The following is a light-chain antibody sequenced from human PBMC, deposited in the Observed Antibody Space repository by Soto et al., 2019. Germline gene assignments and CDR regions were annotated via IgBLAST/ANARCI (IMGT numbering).Light chain of an antibody. CDR2: GAS. J-gene: IGKJ2*02. V-gene: IGKV3-15*01. CDR3: QQYHNWRPQCT. CDR1: QSFASN. Sequence: EIVMTQSPASLSVSPGDGATLSCWASQSFASNVAWYQQRPGQGPRPLIHGASARAAGDPARFSGSGSGTDFTLTISSLQSEDFAVYYCQQYHNWRPQCTFGQGTKVQIK.